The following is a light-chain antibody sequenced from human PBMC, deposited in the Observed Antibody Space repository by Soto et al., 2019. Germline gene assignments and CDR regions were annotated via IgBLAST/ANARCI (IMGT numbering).Light chain of an antibody. J-gene: IGLJ1*01. CDR3: QVWDSSSDYYV. Sequence: SYELTHPPSVSVAPGQTAMISCGGNNIGSISVHWYQQKPGQAPVLVVYDDNDRPSGIPERFSGSNSGNTATLTIIRVEAGDEADDYCQVWDSSSDYYVFGTGTKGTVL. CDR1: NIGSIS. V-gene: IGLV3-21*02. CDR2: DDN.